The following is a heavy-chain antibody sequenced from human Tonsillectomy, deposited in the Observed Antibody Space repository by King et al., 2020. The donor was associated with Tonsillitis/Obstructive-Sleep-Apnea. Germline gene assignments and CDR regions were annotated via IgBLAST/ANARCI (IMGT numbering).Heavy chain of an antibody. Sequence: VQLVESGGDLVQPGGSLRLSCAASGFTFSSYEMNWVRQAPGKGLEWVSYINSGGSLIYYADSVRGRFTISRDNAKNSLYLQMNSLRAEDTAVYYCATVGAVYVWAYYYAMDVWGPGTTVTVSS. CDR2: INSGGSLI. V-gene: IGHV3-48*03. D-gene: IGHD3-16*01. J-gene: IGHJ6*02. CDR1: GFTFSSYE. CDR3: ATVGAVYVWAYYYAMDV.